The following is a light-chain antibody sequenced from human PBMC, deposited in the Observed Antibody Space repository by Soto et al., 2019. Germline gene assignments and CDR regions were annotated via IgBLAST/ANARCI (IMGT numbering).Light chain of an antibody. CDR1: QGISSY. V-gene: IGKV1-9*01. Sequence: DLQLTQYQSFLSASVGDRVTITCRASQGISSYLAWYQQKPGEAPKFLIYAASTLRGGVPSRFSGSGSGTEFTLTISSLQPEDFATYYCQGLNDYPITFGQGTRLEIK. J-gene: IGKJ5*01. CDR3: QGLNDYPIT. CDR2: AAS.